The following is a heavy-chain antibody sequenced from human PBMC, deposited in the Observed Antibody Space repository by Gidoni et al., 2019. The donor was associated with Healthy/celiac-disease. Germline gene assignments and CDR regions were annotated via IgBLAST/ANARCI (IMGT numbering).Heavy chain of an antibody. D-gene: IGHD2-8*01. CDR2: IYSGGST. CDR1: GFTVRSNY. CDR3: ARVLMRRDYYYGMDV. J-gene: IGHJ6*02. V-gene: IGHV3-53*02. Sequence: EVQLAETGGGLIQPGGSLRVSCAASGFTVRSNYMRWARQAAGKGLEWVSVIYSGGSTYYADSVKGRFTISRDNSKNTLYLQMNSLRAEDTAVYYCARVLMRRDYYYGMDVWGQGTTVTVSS.